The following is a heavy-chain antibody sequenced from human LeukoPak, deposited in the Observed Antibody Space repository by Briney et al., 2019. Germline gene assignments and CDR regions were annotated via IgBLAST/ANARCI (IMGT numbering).Heavy chain of an antibody. CDR1: GYTFTGYY. Sequence: ASVKVSCKASGYTFTGYYIHWVRQAPGQGLEWMGRINPNNGGTNYAQKFQGRVTMTRDTSITTAYMELSRLRSDDTARIYCARGDSGSYSPSAFWGQGTLVTVS. J-gene: IGHJ4*02. CDR3: ARGDSGSYSPSAF. D-gene: IGHD1-26*01. V-gene: IGHV1-2*06. CDR2: INPNNGGT.